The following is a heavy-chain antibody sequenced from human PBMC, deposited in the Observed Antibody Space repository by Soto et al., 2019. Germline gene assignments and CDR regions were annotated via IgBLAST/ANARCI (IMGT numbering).Heavy chain of an antibody. CDR3: ARVYPTVNHRQGYYYYYGMDV. V-gene: IGHV3-13*01. CDR1: GFTFSSYD. J-gene: IGHJ6*02. D-gene: IGHD4-17*01. Sequence: GGSLRLSCAASGFTFSSYDMHWVRQATGKGLEWVSAIGTAGDTYYPGSVKGRFTISRENAKNSLYLQMNSLRAEDTAVYHCARVYPTVNHRQGYYYYYGMDVWGQGTTVTVSS. CDR2: IGTAGDT.